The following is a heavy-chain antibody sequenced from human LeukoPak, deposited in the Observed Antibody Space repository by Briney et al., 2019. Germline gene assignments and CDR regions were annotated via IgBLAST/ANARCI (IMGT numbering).Heavy chain of an antibody. CDR1: GFIFTTSA. J-gene: IGHJ6*03. CDR3: AKERRSSMDV. CDR2: ISSGGGST. Sequence: GGSLRLSCEASGFIFTTSAISWVRQAPGKGLEWVSFISSGGGSTYHSDSVRGQFTISRDNSNNTVSLFMHSLRAEDTAIYYCAKERRSSMDVWGNGTTVIVSS. V-gene: IGHV3-23*01. D-gene: IGHD6-6*01.